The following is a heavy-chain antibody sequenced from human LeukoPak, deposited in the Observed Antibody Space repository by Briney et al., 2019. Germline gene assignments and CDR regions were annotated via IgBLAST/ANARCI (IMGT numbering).Heavy chain of an antibody. Sequence: GGSLRLSCAASGFTFSSYAMHWVRQAPGKGLEWVAVISYDGSNKYYADSVKGRFTISRDNSKNTLYLQMNSLRAEDTAIYYCAQPQWELRGLTDHWGQGTPVTASS. V-gene: IGHV3-30-3*01. CDR3: AQPQWELRGLTDH. J-gene: IGHJ4*02. CDR2: ISYDGSNK. D-gene: IGHD1-26*01. CDR1: GFTFSSYA.